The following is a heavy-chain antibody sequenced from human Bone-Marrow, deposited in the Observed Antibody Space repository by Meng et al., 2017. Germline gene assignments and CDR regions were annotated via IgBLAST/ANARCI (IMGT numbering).Heavy chain of an antibody. CDR2: ISSSGSTI. D-gene: IGHD3-22*01. J-gene: IGHJ5*02. CDR1: GFTFSDYY. V-gene: IGHV3-11*04. CDR3: ARDYYDSSGYP. Sequence: GESLKISCAASGFTFSDYYMSWIRQAPGKGLEWVSYISSSGSTIYYADSVKGRFTISRDNAKNSLYLQMNSLRAEDTAVYYCARDYYDSSGYPWGQGTRVTVSS.